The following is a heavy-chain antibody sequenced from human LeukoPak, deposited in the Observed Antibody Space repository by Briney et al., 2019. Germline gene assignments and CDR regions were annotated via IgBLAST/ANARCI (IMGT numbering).Heavy chain of an antibody. D-gene: IGHD3-3*01. CDR3: ARDLGSSDFSY. J-gene: IGHJ4*02. CDR2: ISGYNGKT. V-gene: IGHV1-18*01. CDR1: GYTFTSYG. Sequence: ASVKVSCKASGYTFTSYGFSWVRQAPGQGLEWMGWISGYNGKTIYSCKLQDRLTLTTDTSTSTGYLELRSLRSDDTAVYYCARDLGSSDFSYWGQGTLVTVSS.